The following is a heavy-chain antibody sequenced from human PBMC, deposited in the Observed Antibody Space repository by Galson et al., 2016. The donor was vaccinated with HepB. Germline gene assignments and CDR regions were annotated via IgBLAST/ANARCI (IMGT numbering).Heavy chain of an antibody. CDR1: GFTFSNYA. V-gene: IGHV3-23*01. Sequence: SLRLSCAASGFTFSNYAMSWVRQVPGKGLEWVSTISGSGGSTYYADSVKGRFTISRDNSKNTMYLQMNSLRAEDTAVYFCAKADWTDDVFDVWGQGTMVTVSS. CDR3: AKADWTDDVFDV. J-gene: IGHJ3*01. CDR2: ISGSGGST. D-gene: IGHD3/OR15-3a*01.